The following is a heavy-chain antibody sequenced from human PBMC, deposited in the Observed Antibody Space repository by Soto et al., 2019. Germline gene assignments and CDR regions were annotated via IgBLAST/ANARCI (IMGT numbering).Heavy chain of an antibody. Sequence: PSETLSLTCTVSGGSIGSSTYYWGWIRQPPGKGLEYVGTIYYDGSAYYNPSLKSRVTISVDTSKNQFSLKLSSVTAADTAVYYCARSSIAPRLFMYPFDYWGQGTLVTVSS. CDR1: GGSIGSSTYY. J-gene: IGHJ4*02. D-gene: IGHD6-6*01. CDR3: ARSSIAPRLFMYPFDY. CDR2: IYYDGSA. V-gene: IGHV4-39*01.